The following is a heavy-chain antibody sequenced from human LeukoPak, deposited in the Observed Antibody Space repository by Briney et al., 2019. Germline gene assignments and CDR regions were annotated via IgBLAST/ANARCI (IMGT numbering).Heavy chain of an antibody. J-gene: IGHJ4*02. CDR2: LSYDGSNE. CDR3: AGSWFYRDYFEY. D-gene: IGHD3-10*01. Sequence: GGSLRLSCAASGVTLSPYGMHWVRQAPGKGLEWVAVLSYDGSNEYYADSVKGRFTISRDNSKNTLYLQMNSLRVEDTAVYYCAGSWFYRDYFEYWGQGTLVTVSS. V-gene: IGHV3-30*03. CDR1: GVTLSPYG.